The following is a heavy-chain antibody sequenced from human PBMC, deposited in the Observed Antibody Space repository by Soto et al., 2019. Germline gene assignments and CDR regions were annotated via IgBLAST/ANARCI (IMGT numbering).Heavy chain of an antibody. CDR1: GGSFSGYY. CDR3: ARGLVAGTHFYYYYGMDV. CDR2: INHSGST. D-gene: IGHD6-19*01. Sequence: SETLSLTCAVYGGSFSGYYWSWIRQPPGKGLEWIGEINHSGSTNYNPSLKSRVTISVDTSKNQFSLKLSSVTAADTAVYYCARGLVAGTHFYYYYGMDVWGQGTTVTVSS. V-gene: IGHV4-34*01. J-gene: IGHJ6*02.